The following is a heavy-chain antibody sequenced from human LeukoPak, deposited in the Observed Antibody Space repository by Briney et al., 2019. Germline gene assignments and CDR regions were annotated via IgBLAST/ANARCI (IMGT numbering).Heavy chain of an antibody. D-gene: IGHD5-18*01. CDR3: AFGIQLWLRGARGAFDI. CDR1: GYTFPGYY. J-gene: IGHJ3*02. Sequence: ASVKVSCKASGYTFPGYYMHWVRQAPGQGLEWMGWINPNSGGTNYAQKFQGRVTMTRDTSISTAYMELSRLRSDDTAVYYCAFGIQLWLRGARGAFDIWGQGTMVTVSS. V-gene: IGHV1-2*02. CDR2: INPNSGGT.